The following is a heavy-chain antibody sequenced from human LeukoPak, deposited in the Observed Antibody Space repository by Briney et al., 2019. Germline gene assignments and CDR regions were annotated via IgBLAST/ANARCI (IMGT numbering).Heavy chain of an antibody. CDR1: GGSISSYY. J-gene: IGHJ6*02. D-gene: IGHD6-13*01. CDR3: ARRIAAGGGPYYYGMDV. Sequence: SETLSLTCTVSGGSISSYYWSWIRQPPGKGLEWIGYIYYSGSTNYNPSLKSRVTISVDTSKNQFSLKLSSVTAADTAVYYCARRIAAGGGPYYYGMDVWGQGTTVTVSS. CDR2: IYYSGST. V-gene: IGHV4-59*12.